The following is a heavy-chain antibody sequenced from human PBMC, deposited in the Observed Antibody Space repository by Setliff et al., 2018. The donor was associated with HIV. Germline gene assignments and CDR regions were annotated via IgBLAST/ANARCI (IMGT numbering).Heavy chain of an antibody. J-gene: IGHJ4*02. CDR1: GGSISSTSYY. V-gene: IGHV4-39*07. D-gene: IGHD6-6*01. Sequence: ETLSLTCTVSGGSISSTSYYWVWIRQPPGKGLEWIGSIYYSGSTYYNPSLKSRVTISVDTSKNQFSLKLSSVTAADTAVYYCASSLAGRTDCWGQGTLVTSPQ. CDR3: ASSLAGRTDC. CDR2: IYYSGST.